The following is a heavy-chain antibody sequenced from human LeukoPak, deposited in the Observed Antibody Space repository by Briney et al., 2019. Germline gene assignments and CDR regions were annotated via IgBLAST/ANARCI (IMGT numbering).Heavy chain of an antibody. J-gene: IGHJ5*02. V-gene: IGHV3-30*02. CDR1: GFTFSSYG. Sequence: GGSLRLSCAASGFTFSSYGMHWVRQAPGKGLEWVAFIRYDGSNKYYADSVKGRFTISRDNSKNTLYLQMNSLRAEDTAVYYCAKDAAMVTSWFDPWGQGTLVTVSS. CDR3: AKDAAMVTSWFDP. D-gene: IGHD5-18*01. CDR2: IRYDGSNK.